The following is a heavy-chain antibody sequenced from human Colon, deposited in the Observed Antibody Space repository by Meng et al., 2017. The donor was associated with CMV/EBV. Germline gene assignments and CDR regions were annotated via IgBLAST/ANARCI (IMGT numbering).Heavy chain of an antibody. D-gene: IGHD3-10*01. Sequence: QVQLQESGPGLVKPSQTLSLSCSVSGYSINSGSFYWSWVRQPAGKGLEWIGRIYSSRFTNYNPSLKSRVTISVDTSKNRFSLNLTSVTAADTAVYYCARLRGYPGYEVKYYFDYWGQGILVTVSS. J-gene: IGHJ4*02. CDR3: ARLRGYPGYEVKYYFDY. V-gene: IGHV4-61*02. CDR1: GYSINSGSFY. CDR2: IYSSRFT.